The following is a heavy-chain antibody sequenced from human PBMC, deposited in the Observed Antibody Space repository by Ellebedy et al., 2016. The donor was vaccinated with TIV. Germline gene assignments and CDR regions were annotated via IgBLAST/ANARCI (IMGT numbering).Heavy chain of an antibody. V-gene: IGHV3-48*02. CDR2: ISSSSSTI. Sequence: GGSLRLXXAASGFTLSSYSMNWVRQAPGKGLEWVSYISSSSSTIYYADSVKGRFTISRDNAKNSLYLQMNSLRDEDTAVYYCARSPYSSGWYVWFDPWGQGTLVTVSS. D-gene: IGHD6-19*01. J-gene: IGHJ5*02. CDR1: GFTLSSYS. CDR3: ARSPYSSGWYVWFDP.